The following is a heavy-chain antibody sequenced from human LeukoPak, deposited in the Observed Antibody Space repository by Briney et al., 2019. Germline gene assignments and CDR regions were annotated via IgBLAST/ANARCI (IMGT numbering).Heavy chain of an antibody. Sequence: ASVKVSCKASGYTFTSYDINWVRQATGQGLEWMGWMNPNSGNTGYAQKFQGRVTMTRNTSISTAYMELSSPRSEDTAVYYCARGSKRGRYYGTWGQGTLVTVSS. D-gene: IGHD3-10*01. V-gene: IGHV1-8*01. CDR3: ARGSKRGRYYGT. CDR1: GYTFTSYD. CDR2: MNPNSGNT. J-gene: IGHJ4*02.